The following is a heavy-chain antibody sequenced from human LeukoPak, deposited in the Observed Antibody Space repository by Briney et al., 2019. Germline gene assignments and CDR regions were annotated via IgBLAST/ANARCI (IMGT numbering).Heavy chain of an antibody. CDR3: AHLSDEDLVHY. V-gene: IGHV3-23*01. CDR1: GLTFSNYP. J-gene: IGHJ4*02. Sequence: GGSLRLSCAASGLTFSNYPMSWVRQAPGKGLEWVSSIGGSAGDTYYADSVKGRFTISRDNSKNTLYLQMNSLRAEDTAIYYCAHLSDEDLVHYWGQGTLVTVSS. CDR2: IGGSAGDT. D-gene: IGHD3-10*01.